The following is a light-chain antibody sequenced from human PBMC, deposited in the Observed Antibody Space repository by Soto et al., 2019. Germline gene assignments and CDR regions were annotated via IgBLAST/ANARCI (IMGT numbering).Light chain of an antibody. CDR2: GAS. Sequence: IVLTQSPGTLSLSPGERTTLSCRASQSISRYLAWYQQKPGQGPRLLIYGASSRATGTPDRFSGSGSGTDFTLTISSLQPEDFAVYYCQHYGYPQWTFGQGTKVDIK. V-gene: IGKV3-20*01. J-gene: IGKJ1*01. CDR3: QHYGYPQWT. CDR1: QSISRY.